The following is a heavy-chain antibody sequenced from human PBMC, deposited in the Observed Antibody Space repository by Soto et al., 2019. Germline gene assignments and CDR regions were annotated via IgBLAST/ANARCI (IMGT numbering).Heavy chain of an antibody. D-gene: IGHD2-8*02. CDR2: IIPIFGTA. Sequence: QVQLVQSRAEVKKPGSSVKVSCKASGGTFSNYAISWVRQAPGEGLEWMGGIIPIFGTANYAQKFQGRVTITADESTSTAYMELSSLRSDDTAVYYCASPTGKLDYWGQGTLVTVSS. J-gene: IGHJ4*02. CDR1: GGTFSNYA. CDR3: ASPTGKLDY. V-gene: IGHV1-69*01.